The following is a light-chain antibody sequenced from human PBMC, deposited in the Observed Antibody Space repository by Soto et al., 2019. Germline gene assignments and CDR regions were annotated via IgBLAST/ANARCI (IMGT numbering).Light chain of an antibody. Sequence: EIVLTQSPGTLSLSQGEKPTLSARAIRGVASIPLAWYQHKPGQAPRLLIYAASSRATGSPDRFSGGGSGTDFTLTISRLEPEDFAVYYCQQYGYSPITFGQGTRLEIK. CDR1: RGVASIP. J-gene: IGKJ5*01. CDR3: QQYGYSPIT. V-gene: IGKV3-20*01. CDR2: AAS.